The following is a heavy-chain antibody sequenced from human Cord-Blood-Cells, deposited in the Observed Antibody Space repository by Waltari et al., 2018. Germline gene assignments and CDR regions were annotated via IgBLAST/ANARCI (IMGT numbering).Heavy chain of an antibody. J-gene: IGHJ5*02. Sequence: QVQLQQWGAGLLKPSENLSLTCAVYGGSFSAYYWSWFRQHPGTGLVWIGEINHNGSTHSNPSLKSRVTISGDASKNQFSLKLSSVTAADTAVYYCARGGLRFLEWLLPPKIWFDPWGQGTLVTVSS. CDR3: ARGGLRFLEWLLPPKIWFDP. CDR2: INHNGST. D-gene: IGHD3-3*01. CDR1: GGSFSAYY. V-gene: IGHV4-34*01.